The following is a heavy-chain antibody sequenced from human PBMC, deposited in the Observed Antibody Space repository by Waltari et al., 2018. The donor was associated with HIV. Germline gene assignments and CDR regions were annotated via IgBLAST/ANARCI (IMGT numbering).Heavy chain of an antibody. V-gene: IGHV3-74*01. CDR1: GFTFSSYW. Sequence: EVQLVESGGGLVQPGGSLRLSCSASGFTFSSYWMHWVRQAPGKGLVWVSGINRDGSTIRYADSVKGRFTISRDNAKNTRYLQMNSLRAEDTALYYCARGQYYSMDVWGQGTTVTVSS. J-gene: IGHJ6*02. CDR3: ARGQYYSMDV. CDR2: INRDGSTI. D-gene: IGHD3-10*01.